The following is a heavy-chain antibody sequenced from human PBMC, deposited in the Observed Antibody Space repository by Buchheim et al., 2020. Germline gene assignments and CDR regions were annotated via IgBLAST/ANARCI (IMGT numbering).Heavy chain of an antibody. CDR1: RLTFSSYG. CDR2: ISYDGSHK. J-gene: IGHJ6*02. CDR3: AKDLVPDCSSTSCYVYPYYYYGMDI. D-gene: IGHD2-2*01. V-gene: IGHV3-30*18. Sequence: QVQLVESGGGVVQPGGSLRLSCAASRLTFSSYGMHWVRQAPGKGLEWVAVISYDGSHKYYGVSVTGRFSISRDNSKNTLYLQMNNLGAEDTAVYYCAKDLVPDCSSTSCYVYPYYYYGMDIWGQGTT.